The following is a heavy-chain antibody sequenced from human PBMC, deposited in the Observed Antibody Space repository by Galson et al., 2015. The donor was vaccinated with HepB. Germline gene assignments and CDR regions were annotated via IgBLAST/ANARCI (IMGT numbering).Heavy chain of an antibody. D-gene: IGHD2-2*02. CDR2: IIPIFGTA. Sequence: SVKVSCKASGGTFSSYAISWVRQAPGQGLEWMGGIIPIFGTANYAQKFQGRVTITADESTSTAYMELSSLRSEDTAVYYCARGDIVVVPAAILYYYYYMDVWGKGTTVTVSS. J-gene: IGHJ6*03. CDR1: GGTFSSYA. CDR3: ARGDIVVVPAAILYYYYYMDV. V-gene: IGHV1-69*13.